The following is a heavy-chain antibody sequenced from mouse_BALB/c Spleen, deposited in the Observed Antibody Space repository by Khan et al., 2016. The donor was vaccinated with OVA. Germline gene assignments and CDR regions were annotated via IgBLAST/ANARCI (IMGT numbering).Heavy chain of an antibody. V-gene: IGHV3-2*02. CDR1: GYSITSGYG. CDR2: ISYSGST. J-gene: IGHJ2*01. CDR3: ARTARIKY. Sequence: EVKLEESGPGLVKPSQSLSLTCTVTGYSITSGYGWNWIRQFPGNKLEWMGYISYSGSTNYNPSLKSRISITRDTSKKQFFLQLNSVTTEETATYYCARTARIKYWGQGTTLTVSS. D-gene: IGHD1-2*01.